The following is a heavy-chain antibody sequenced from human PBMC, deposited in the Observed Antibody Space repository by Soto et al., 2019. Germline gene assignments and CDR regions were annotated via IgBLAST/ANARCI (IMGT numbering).Heavy chain of an antibody. CDR3: ARSTEKYYYCYGMDV. J-gene: IGHJ6*02. Sequence: PGGSLRLSCAASGFTFSSYAMHWVRQAPGKGLEWVAVISYDGSNKYYADSVKGRFTISRDNSKNTLYLQMNSLRAEDTAVYYCARSTEKYYYCYGMDVWGQGTTVTVSS. V-gene: IGHV3-30-3*01. CDR2: ISYDGSNK. D-gene: IGHD4-17*01. CDR1: GFTFSSYA.